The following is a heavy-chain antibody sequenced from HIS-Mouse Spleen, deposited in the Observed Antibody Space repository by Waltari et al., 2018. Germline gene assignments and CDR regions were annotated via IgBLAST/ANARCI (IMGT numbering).Heavy chain of an antibody. V-gene: IGHV4-34*01. CDR1: GGSFSGYY. CDR2: INHSGST. J-gene: IGHJ3*02. CDR3: ARDLSNWIHDAFDS. D-gene: IGHD2-2*03. Sequence: QVQLQQWGAGLLKPSETLSLTCAVYGGSFSGYYWRWIRQPPGKGLEWIGEINHSGSTNSSPYLKSRVTISVDTSKNQFSLKLSSVTAADTAVYYCARDLSNWIHDAFDSWGQGTMVTVSS.